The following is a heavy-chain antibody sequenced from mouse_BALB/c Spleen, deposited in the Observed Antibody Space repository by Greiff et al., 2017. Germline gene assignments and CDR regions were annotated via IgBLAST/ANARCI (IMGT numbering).Heavy chain of an antibody. CDR1: GFSLTSYG. D-gene: IGHD2-1*01. J-gene: IGHJ4*01. CDR2: IWRGGST. V-gene: IGHV2-5-1*01. CDR3: AKKPYGNYAMDY. Sequence: VQLQQSGPSLVQPSQSLSITCTVSGFSLTSYGVHWVRQSPGKGLEWLGVIWRGGSTDYNAAFMSRLSITKDNSKSQVFFKMNSLQADDTAIYYCAKKPYGNYAMDYWGQGTSVTVSS.